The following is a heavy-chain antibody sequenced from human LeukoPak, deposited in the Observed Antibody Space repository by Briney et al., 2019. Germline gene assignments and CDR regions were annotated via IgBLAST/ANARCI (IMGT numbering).Heavy chain of an antibody. V-gene: IGHV1-18*01. CDR2: VSAYNGNT. Sequence: ASVKVSCKASGYTFTSYGISWVRQAPGQGLEWMGWVSAYNGNTNYAQKLQGRVTMTTDTSTSTAYMELRSLRSDDTAVYYCASSGKYSSSWYPGAKDYWGQGTLVTVSS. CDR3: ASSGKYSSSWYPGAKDY. J-gene: IGHJ4*02. D-gene: IGHD6-13*01. CDR1: GYTFTSYG.